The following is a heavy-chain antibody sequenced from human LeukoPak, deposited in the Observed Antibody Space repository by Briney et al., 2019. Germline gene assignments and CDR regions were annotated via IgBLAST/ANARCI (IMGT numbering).Heavy chain of an antibody. CDR1: GYTFNKYV. J-gene: IGHJ6*02. V-gene: IGHV1-18*01. CDR2: ISGYNGNT. D-gene: IGHD2-2*01. CDR3: ARSVHVKSYCNTISCSGEGMDV. Sequence: ASVKVSCKASGYTFNKYVVSWVRQAPVQGLEWMGWISGYNGNTDYAQKFQDRVTMTTDTSTSTVYLELRSLRSDDTAVYYCARSVHVKSYCNTISCSGEGMDVWGQGTTVIVSS.